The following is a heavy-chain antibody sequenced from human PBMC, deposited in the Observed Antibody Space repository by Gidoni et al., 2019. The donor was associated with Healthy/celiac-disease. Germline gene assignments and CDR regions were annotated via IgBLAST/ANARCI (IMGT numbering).Heavy chain of an antibody. CDR2: IWYDGSNK. V-gene: IGHV3-33*01. CDR3: ARGNWNDWFDY. D-gene: IGHD1-1*01. CDR1: GFTFSSYG. J-gene: IGHJ4*02. Sequence: QVQLVESGGGVVQPGRSLRLSCAASGFTFSSYGMHWVRQAPGKGREWVAVIWYDGSNKYYADSVKGRFTISRDNSKNTLYLQMNSLRAEDTAVYYWARGNWNDWFDYWGQGTLVTVSS.